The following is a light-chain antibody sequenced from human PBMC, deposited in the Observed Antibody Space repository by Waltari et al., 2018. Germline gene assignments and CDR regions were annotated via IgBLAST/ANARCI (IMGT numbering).Light chain of an antibody. CDR1: QDISNA. J-gene: IGKJ2*01. CDR2: DAS. Sequence: AVQLTQSPSSLSASVGDRVSITCRASQDISNALTWYQQKAGKPPKLLIYDASTLESGVPSKFSGSGSATYFTLTISSLQPEDFATYYCQHFNSYPPWTFGQGTNLEI. CDR3: QHFNSYPPWT. V-gene: IGKV1-13*02.